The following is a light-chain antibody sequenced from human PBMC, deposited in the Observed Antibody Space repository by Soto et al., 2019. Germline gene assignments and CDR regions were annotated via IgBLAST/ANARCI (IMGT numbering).Light chain of an antibody. CDR3: QQRSNWPPLT. Sequence: EIVLTQSPVTLSLSPGERATLSCRASQSLSIYLAWYQQKPGQAPRLLIYDASNRATGIPARFSGSGSGTDFTLTISSLEPEDFGVYYCQQRSNWPPLTFGGGTKVESK. CDR1: QSLSIY. CDR2: DAS. J-gene: IGKJ4*01. V-gene: IGKV3-11*01.